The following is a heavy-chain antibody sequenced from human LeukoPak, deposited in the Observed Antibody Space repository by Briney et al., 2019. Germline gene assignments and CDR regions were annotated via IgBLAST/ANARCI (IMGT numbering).Heavy chain of an antibody. CDR3: AQPIGAFSGPTGYYFDY. CDR2: IYWDDDK. V-gene: IGHV2-5*02. J-gene: IGHJ4*02. Sequence: PGPTLVNPTQTLTLTCTFSGFSLSTSGVGVGWTRQPPGKALEWLALIYWDDDKRYSPSLKTRLTITKDTSKNQVVLIMANMDPVDTATYYCAQPIGAFSGPTGYYFDYWGQGTLVTVSS. CDR1: GFSLSTSGVG. D-gene: IGHD3-10*01.